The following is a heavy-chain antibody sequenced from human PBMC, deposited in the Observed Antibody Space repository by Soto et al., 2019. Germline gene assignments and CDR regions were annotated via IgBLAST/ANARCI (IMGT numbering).Heavy chain of an antibody. CDR1: GGSFSGYY. D-gene: IGHD3-16*02. Sequence: ASETLSLTCAVYGGSFSGYYWSWIRQPPGKGLEWIGEINHSGSTNYNPSLKSRVTISVDTSKNQFSLKLSSVTAADTAVYYCARSYIWGSYRPFDYWGQGTLVTVSS. CDR3: ARSYIWGSYRPFDY. V-gene: IGHV4-34*01. J-gene: IGHJ4*02. CDR2: INHSGST.